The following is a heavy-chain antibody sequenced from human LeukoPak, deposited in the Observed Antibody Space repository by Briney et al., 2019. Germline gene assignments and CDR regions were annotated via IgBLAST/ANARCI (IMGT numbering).Heavy chain of an antibody. V-gene: IGHV1-58*02. J-gene: IGHJ4*02. CDR1: GGTFSSYA. D-gene: IGHD6-19*01. CDR2: IVVGSGNT. CDR3: AADGYSSGWYFDY. Sequence: SVKVSCKASGGTFSSYAMQWVRQARGQRLEWIGWIVVGSGNTNYAQKFQERVTITRDMSTSTAYMELSSLRSEDTAVYYCAADGYSSGWYFDYWGQGTLVTVSS.